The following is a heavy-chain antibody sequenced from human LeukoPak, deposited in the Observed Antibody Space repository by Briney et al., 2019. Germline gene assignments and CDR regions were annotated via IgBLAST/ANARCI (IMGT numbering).Heavy chain of an antibody. V-gene: IGHV1-58*01. J-gene: IGHJ4*02. CDR3: AADPDYYGSGSYLFDY. CDR2: IVVGSGNT. CDR1: GFTFTSSA. D-gene: IGHD3-10*01. Sequence: SVKVSCKASGFTFTSSAVPWVRQARGQRLEWIGWIVVGSGNTNYAQKFQERVTITRDTSTSTAYMELSSLRSEDTAVYYCAADPDYYGSGSYLFDYWGQGTLVIVSS.